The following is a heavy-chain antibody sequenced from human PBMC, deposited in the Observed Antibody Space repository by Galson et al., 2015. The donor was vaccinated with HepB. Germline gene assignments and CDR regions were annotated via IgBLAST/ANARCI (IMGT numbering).Heavy chain of an antibody. V-gene: IGHV3-48*01. CDR3: ARGPTVSAFY. J-gene: IGHJ4*02. Sequence: SLRLSCAASGFTFYSYTMNWFRQAPGKGLEWIAYISNSNRTIYYADSVKGRFTISRDNVKNSLFLQMNSLRADDTAIYYCARGPTVSAFYWGQGTVVTVSS. CDR2: ISNSNRTI. CDR1: GFTFYSYT. D-gene: IGHD5/OR15-5a*01.